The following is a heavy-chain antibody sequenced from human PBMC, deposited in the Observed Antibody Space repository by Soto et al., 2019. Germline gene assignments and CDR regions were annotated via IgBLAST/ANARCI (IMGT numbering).Heavy chain of an antibody. Sequence: ASVKVSCKASGGTFSSYAISWVRQAPGQGLEWMGGIIPILGIANYAQKFQGRVTITADKSTSTAYMGLSSLRSEDTAVYYCARPIAAAGTPKYYGMDVWGQGTTVTVSS. CDR1: GGTFSSYA. J-gene: IGHJ6*02. CDR2: IIPILGIA. CDR3: ARPIAAAGTPKYYGMDV. D-gene: IGHD6-13*01. V-gene: IGHV1-69*10.